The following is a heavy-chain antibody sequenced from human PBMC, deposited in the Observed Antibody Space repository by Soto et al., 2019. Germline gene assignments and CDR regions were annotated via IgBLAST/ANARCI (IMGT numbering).Heavy chain of an antibody. CDR3: ASANDYGDYFDY. J-gene: IGHJ4*02. CDR2: INPSGGST. V-gene: IGHV1-46*01. CDR1: GSPFASYY. D-gene: IGHD4-17*01. Sequence: SEKFSCHSSGSPFASYYMHWVLQAPGQGLEWMGIINPSGGSTSYAQKFQGRVTMTRDTSTSAVYMELSSLRSEDTAVYYCASANDYGDYFDYWGQGTLVTVSS.